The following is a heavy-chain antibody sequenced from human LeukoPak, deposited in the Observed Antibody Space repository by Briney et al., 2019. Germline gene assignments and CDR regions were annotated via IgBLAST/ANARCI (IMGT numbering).Heavy chain of an antibody. CDR2: ISGSGGST. J-gene: IGHJ4*02. V-gene: IGHV3-23*01. Sequence: GGSLRLSCAASGFTFSSYAMSWVRQARGEGLEWVSAISGSGGSTYYADSVEGRFTISRDNSKNTLYLQMNSLRAEDTAVYYCAKDPSYYYDNSGYYSFDYWGQGTLVTVSS. CDR3: AKDPSYYYDNSGYYSFDY. D-gene: IGHD3-22*01. CDR1: GFTFSSYA.